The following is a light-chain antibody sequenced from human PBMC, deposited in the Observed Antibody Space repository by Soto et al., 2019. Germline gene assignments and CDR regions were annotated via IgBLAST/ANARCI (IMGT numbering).Light chain of an antibody. V-gene: IGKV3-20*01. CDR3: QQDGSSPPVT. CDR2: GAS. Sequence: VLTESAGNVAFAPGRITTHSCRSIQSVSSSYLAWYQQQPGQDPRLLLYGASSRATGIPDRFSGSGSGTDVTLIITRFEPADFAVYYCQQDGSSPPVTFGGGTKVDIK. CDR1: QSVSSSY. J-gene: IGKJ4*01.